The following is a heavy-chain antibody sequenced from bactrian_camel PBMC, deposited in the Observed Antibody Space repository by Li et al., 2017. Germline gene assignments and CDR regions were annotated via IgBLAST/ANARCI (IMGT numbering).Heavy chain of an antibody. V-gene: IGHV3S6*01. CDR3: ALQPGVSCDRLRLSPGYTY. D-gene: IGHD3*01. CDR1: RASVSGFC. CDR2: ISRDGTT. J-gene: IGHJ4*01. Sequence: VQLVESGGGSVQAGGSLRLSCAVSRASVSGFCEAWFRQAPGESREGVACISRDGTTTYADPVKGRFTISRDNAKNTLYLQMISLKPEDTAMYSCALQPGVSCDRLRLSPGYTYWGQGTQVTVS.